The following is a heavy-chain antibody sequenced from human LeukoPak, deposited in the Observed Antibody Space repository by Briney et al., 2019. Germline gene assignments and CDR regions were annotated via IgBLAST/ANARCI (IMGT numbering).Heavy chain of an antibody. CDR1: GYTLTELS. D-gene: IGHD2-21*02. V-gene: IGHV1-24*01. J-gene: IGHJ2*01. Sequence: ASVKVSCKVSGYTLTELSVHWVRQAPGKGLEWMGGFDPEDVETIYALRFQGRVTMTEDTSTDTAYMELSSLRSEDTAVYYCAAGRREKVTTNWYLDLWGRGTLVTVSS. CDR3: AAGRREKVTTNWYLDL. CDR2: FDPEDVET.